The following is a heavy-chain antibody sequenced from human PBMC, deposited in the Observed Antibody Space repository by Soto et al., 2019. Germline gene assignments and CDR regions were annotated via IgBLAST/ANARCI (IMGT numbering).Heavy chain of an antibody. CDR1: GFTFSSYA. CDR3: AISYSGYDRDSEAFDI. J-gene: IGHJ3*02. D-gene: IGHD5-12*01. Sequence: GGSLRLSCAASGFTFSSYAMSWVRQAPGKGLEWVSAISGSGGSTYYADSVKGRFTISRDNSKNTLYLQMNSLRAEDTAVYYCAISYSGYDRDSEAFDISAQGTMVTVSS. V-gene: IGHV3-23*01. CDR2: ISGSGGST.